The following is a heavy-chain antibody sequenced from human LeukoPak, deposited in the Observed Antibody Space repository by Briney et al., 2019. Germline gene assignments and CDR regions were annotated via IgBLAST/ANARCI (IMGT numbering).Heavy chain of an antibody. CDR3: ARVYYYDSSGYDY. J-gene: IGHJ4*02. CDR2: INPSGGST. Sequence: GASVKVSCKASGYTFTGYYMHWVRQAPGQGLEWMGIINPSGGSTSYAQKFQGRVTMTRDMSISTAYMELSRLRSDDTAVYYCARVYYYDSSGYDYWGQGILVTVSS. CDR1: GYTFTGYY. D-gene: IGHD3-22*01. V-gene: IGHV1-46*01.